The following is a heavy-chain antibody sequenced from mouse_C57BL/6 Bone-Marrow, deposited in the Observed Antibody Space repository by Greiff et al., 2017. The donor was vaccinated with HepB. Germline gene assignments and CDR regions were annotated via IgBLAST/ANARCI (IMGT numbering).Heavy chain of an antibody. V-gene: IGHV1-42*01. CDR2: INPSTGGT. CDR1: GYSFTGYY. D-gene: IGHD1-1*01. Sequence: VQLQQSGPELVKPGASVKISCKASGYSFTGYYMNWVKQSPEKSLEWIGEINPSTGGTTYNQKFKAKATLTVDKSSSTAYMQLKSLTSEDSAVYYCAITTVVATRAMDYWGQGTSVTGSS. J-gene: IGHJ4*01. CDR3: AITTVVATRAMDY.